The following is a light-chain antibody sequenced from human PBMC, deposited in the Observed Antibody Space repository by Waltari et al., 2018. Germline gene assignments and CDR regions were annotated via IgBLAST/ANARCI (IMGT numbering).Light chain of an antibody. V-gene: IGKV1-5*03. CDR2: KAY. J-gene: IGKJ1*01. CDR3: QQYKSYPT. Sequence: DIQMTQSPSTLSASVGDRVTITCRASQSIIDWLAWYQQKPGKAPKLLIYKAYNLKGGVPSRFSGSGFGTEFTLTISSLQPDDFATYHCQQYKSYPTFGQGTKVEI. CDR1: QSIIDW.